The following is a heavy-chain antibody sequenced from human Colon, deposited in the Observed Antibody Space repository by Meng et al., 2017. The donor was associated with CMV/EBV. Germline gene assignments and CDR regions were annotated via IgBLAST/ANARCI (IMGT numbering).Heavy chain of an antibody. J-gene: IGHJ4*02. CDR3: TSASGYKIDY. V-gene: IGHV4-39*07. CDR1: GDPMNSHSYY. D-gene: IGHD6-13*01. CDR2: IHHRGNT. Sequence: SETLSLTCSVSGDPMNSHSYYWAWIRQPPGKVQEWIGEIHHRGNTNYNPSLKSRVTMSVDKSKNQVSLELTSVTAADTAVYFCTSASGYKIDYWGQGTVVTVSS.